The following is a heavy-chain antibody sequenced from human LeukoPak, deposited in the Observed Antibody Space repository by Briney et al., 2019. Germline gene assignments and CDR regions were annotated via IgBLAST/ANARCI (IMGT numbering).Heavy chain of an antibody. CDR3: ARGFDYSRYYSMDL. Sequence: SETLSLTCSVSGGSFSDYYWRWIRQPPGTGLEWIGEINHSGSTNYNPSLKSRVTISLDTSKNQFSLKLSSVTAADTAVYYCARGFDYSRYYSMDLWGQGTTVTVSS. V-gene: IGHV4-34*01. D-gene: IGHD4-11*01. CDR2: INHSGST. J-gene: IGHJ6*02. CDR1: GGSFSDYY.